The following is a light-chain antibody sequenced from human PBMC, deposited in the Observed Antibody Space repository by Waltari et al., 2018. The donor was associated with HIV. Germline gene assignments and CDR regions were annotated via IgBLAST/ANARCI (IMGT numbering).Light chain of an antibody. V-gene: IGLV3-19*01. CDR2: GRN. CDR3: HSRDSSGYHVV. CDR1: SLRSYY. Sequence: SSELTQDPRVSVALGQTVRITCQGDSLRSYYASWYQQKAGQAPVVVFFGRNNRPSGIPDRFSGSSSGTTASLTITGAQAEDEADYYCHSRDSSGYHVVFGGGTKVTVL. J-gene: IGLJ2*01.